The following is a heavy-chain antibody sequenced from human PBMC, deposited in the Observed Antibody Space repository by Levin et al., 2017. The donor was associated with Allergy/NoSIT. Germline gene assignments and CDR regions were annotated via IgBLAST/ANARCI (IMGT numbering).Heavy chain of an antibody. Sequence: GGSLRLSCAASGFTFSSYAMHWVRQAPGKGLEWVAVISYDGSNKYYADSVKGRFTISRDNSKNTLYLQMNSLRAEDTAVYYCARGERGYCSGGSCYSDPWGQGTLVTVSS. D-gene: IGHD2-15*01. V-gene: IGHV3-30-3*01. CDR2: ISYDGSNK. CDR3: ARGERGYCSGGSCYSDP. CDR1: GFTFSSYA. J-gene: IGHJ5*02.